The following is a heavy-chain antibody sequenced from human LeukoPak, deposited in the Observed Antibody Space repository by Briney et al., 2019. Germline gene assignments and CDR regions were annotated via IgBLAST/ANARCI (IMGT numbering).Heavy chain of an antibody. D-gene: IGHD3-10*01. CDR2: IYYSGST. Sequence: PSEILSLTCTVSGGSISSYYWSWIRQPPGKGLEWIGYIYYSGSTNYNPSLKSRVTISVDTSKNQFSLKLSSVTAADTAVYYCARASSGSYYNVDCWGQGTLVAVSS. CDR1: GGSISSYY. V-gene: IGHV4-59*01. CDR3: ARASSGSYYNVDC. J-gene: IGHJ4*02.